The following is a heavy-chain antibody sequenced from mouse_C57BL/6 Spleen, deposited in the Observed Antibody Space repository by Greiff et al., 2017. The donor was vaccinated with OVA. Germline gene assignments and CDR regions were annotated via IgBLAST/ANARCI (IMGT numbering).Heavy chain of an antibody. CDR2: IDPEDGET. CDR3: AREGFTEYYFDY. V-gene: IGHV14-2*01. J-gene: IGHJ2*01. Sequence: EVQLQESGAELVKPGASVKLSCTASGFNIKDYYMHWVKQRTEQGLEWIGRIDPEDGETKYAPKFQGKATITADTSSNTAYLQLSSLTSEDTAVYYCAREGFTEYYFDYWGQGTTLTVSS. CDR1: GFNIKDYY. D-gene: IGHD1-1*01.